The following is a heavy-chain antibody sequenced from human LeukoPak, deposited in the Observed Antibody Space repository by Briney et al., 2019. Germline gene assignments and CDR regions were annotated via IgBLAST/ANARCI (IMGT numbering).Heavy chain of an antibody. CDR2: TYYRSKWYN. J-gene: IGHJ5*02. D-gene: IGHD5-12*01. V-gene: IGHV6-1*01. CDR3: ARGRGVATIRFWFDP. CDR1: GDSVSSNRVA. Sequence: SQTLSLTCAISGDSVSSNRVAWNWIRQSPSRGLEWLGRTYYRSKWYNDYAVSVKSQITINPDTSKNQFSLQLNSVTPEDTAVYYCARGRGVATIRFWFDPWGQGTLVTVSS.